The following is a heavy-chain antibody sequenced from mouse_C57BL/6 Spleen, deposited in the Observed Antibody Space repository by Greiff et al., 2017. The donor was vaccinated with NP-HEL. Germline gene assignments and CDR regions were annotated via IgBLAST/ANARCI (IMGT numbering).Heavy chain of an antibody. CDR3: ARPSTVVAPYFDV. V-gene: IGHV1-82*01. D-gene: IGHD1-1*01. CDR1: GYAFSSSW. CDR2: IYPGDGDT. J-gene: IGHJ1*03. Sequence: VKLQESGPELVKPGASVKISCKASGYAFSSSWMNWVKQRPGKGLEWIGRIYPGDGDTNYNGKFKGKATLTADKSSSTAYMQLSSLTSEDSAVYCCARPSTVVAPYFDVWGTGTTVTVSS.